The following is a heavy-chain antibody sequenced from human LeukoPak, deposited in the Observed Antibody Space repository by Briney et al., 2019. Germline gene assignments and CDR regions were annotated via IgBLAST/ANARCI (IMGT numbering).Heavy chain of an antibody. V-gene: IGHV3-30*02. CDR1: GFIFSGYG. J-gene: IGHJ4*02. D-gene: IGHD1-26*01. CDR3: AKDRSGSYSQGLDY. Sequence: GSLRLSCAASGFIFSGYGMHWVRQAPGKGLEWVAFIRYDGTNKYYADSVKGRFTISRDNSKNTLYLQMNSLRAEDTAVYYCAKDRSGSYSQGLDYWGQGTLVTVSS. CDR2: IRYDGTNK.